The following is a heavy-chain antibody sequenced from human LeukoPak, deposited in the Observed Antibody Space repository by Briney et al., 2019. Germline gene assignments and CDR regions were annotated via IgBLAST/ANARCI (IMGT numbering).Heavy chain of an antibody. Sequence: ASVRVSCKASGYTFTRYGITWVRQAPGQGLEWMGWISTYDGGTYYAQKFQGRVTMTRDTSTNTAYMELRSLRSDDTALYYCARDVLNRCIGGICPIDDWGQGTLVTVSS. CDR3: ARDVLNRCIGGICPIDD. CDR1: GYTFTRYG. CDR2: ISTYDGGT. V-gene: IGHV1-18*04. J-gene: IGHJ4*02. D-gene: IGHD2-15*01.